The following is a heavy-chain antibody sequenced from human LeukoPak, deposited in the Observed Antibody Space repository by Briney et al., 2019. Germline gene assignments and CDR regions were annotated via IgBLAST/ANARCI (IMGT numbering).Heavy chain of an antibody. CDR1: GYTFTSYD. J-gene: IGHJ3*02. CDR3: ASIYSSGWYGDAFDI. Sequence: ASVKVSCKASGYTFTSYDINWVRQATGQGLEWMGWMNPNSGNTGYAQKFQGRVTMTRNTSISTAYMKLSSLRSEDTAVYYCASIYSSGWYGDAFDIWGQGTMVTVSS. D-gene: IGHD6-19*01. CDR2: MNPNSGNT. V-gene: IGHV1-8*01.